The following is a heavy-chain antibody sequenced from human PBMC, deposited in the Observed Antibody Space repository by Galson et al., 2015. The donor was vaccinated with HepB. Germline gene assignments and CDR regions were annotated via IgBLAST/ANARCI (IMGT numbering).Heavy chain of an antibody. CDR3: ARVPASGSGNIAAAGAIYYYYGMDV. CDR1: GDSVSSNSAA. Sequence: CAISGDSVSSNSAAWNWIRQSPSRGLEWLGRTYYRSKWYNDYAVSVKSRITINPDTSKNQFSLQLNSVTPEDTAVYYCARVPASGSGNIAAAGAIYYYYGMDVWGQGTTVTVSS. J-gene: IGHJ6*02. D-gene: IGHD6-13*01. V-gene: IGHV6-1*01. CDR2: TYYRSKWYN.